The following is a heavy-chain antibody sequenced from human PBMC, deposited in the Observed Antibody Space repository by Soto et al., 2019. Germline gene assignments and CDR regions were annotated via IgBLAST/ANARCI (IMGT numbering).Heavy chain of an antibody. V-gene: IGHV3-23*01. Sequence: GESLKISCAAAGFTFRSYGMSWVRQAPGKGLGWVSVISGSGISIDYADSVKGRFTISRDNSKNTLYLQMSRLRAEDTAVYYCAKRSFDYDSSGSYSQSGAFDFWGQGTMVTVSS. J-gene: IGHJ3*01. CDR3: AKRSFDYDSSGSYSQSGAFDF. D-gene: IGHD3-22*01. CDR2: ISGSGISI. CDR1: GFTFRSYG.